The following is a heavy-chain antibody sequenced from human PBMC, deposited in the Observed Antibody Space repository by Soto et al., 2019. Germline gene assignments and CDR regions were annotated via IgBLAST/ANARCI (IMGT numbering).Heavy chain of an antibody. Sequence: SETLSLTCVVYGGSLTGYYWSWIRQPPGKGLEWIGEINHRGTTDYSPSLKSRVTISVDTSKNQFSLNLSSVTGADTAMYYCARDRYQGAPRIQEVTGNDDWGQGTLVTVSS. V-gene: IGHV4-34*01. CDR3: ARDRYQGAPRIQEVTGNDD. D-gene: IGHD1-20*01. J-gene: IGHJ4*01. CDR2: INHRGTT. CDR1: GGSLTGYY.